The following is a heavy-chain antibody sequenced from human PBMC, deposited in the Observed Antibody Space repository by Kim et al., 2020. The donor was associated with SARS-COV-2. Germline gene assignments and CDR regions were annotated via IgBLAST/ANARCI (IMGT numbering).Heavy chain of an antibody. J-gene: IGHJ6*01. D-gene: IGHD2-15*01. Sequence: SETLSLTCTVSGGSISSYYWSWIRQPPGKGLEWIGYIYYSGCTNYNPSLKSRVTISVDSSKNQFSLKLTSVTAADTAVYYCARHRGAGLLYFYYFGMDV. CDR1: GGSISSYY. V-gene: IGHV4-59*08. CDR3: ARHRGAGLLYFYYFGMDV. CDR2: IYYSGCT.